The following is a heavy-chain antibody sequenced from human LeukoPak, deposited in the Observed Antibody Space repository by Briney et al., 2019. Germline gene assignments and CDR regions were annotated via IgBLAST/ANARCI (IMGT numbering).Heavy chain of an antibody. CDR1: GYTLTSYY. CDR3: AREAEGYDSSGYVDY. Sequence: GASVKVSCKASGYTLTSYYMHWVRQAPGQGLEWMGIINPSGGSTSYAQKFQGRVTMTRDTSTSTVYMELSSLRSEDTAVYYCAREAEGYDSSGYVDYWGQGTLVTVSS. J-gene: IGHJ4*02. V-gene: IGHV1-46*03. CDR2: INPSGGST. D-gene: IGHD3-22*01.